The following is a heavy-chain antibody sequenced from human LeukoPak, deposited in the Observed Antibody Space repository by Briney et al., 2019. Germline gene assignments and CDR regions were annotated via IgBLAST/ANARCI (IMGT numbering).Heavy chain of an antibody. CDR1: GYTFTNFA. J-gene: IGHJ4*02. CDR3: TREDLCGGNVYRCGGSDS. Sequence: ASVKVSRKASGYTFTNFAISWVRQAPGEGLEWMGWINTYNGNTDYAQKVQDRVTMTADTSTCTAYMELRSLRSDDTAVYYCTREDLCGGNVYRCGGSDSWGQGTLVTVSS. V-gene: IGHV1-18*01. D-gene: IGHD4-23*01. CDR2: INTYNGNT.